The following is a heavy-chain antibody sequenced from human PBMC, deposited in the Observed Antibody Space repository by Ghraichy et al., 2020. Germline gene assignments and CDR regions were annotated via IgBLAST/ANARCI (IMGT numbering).Heavy chain of an antibody. V-gene: IGHV1-24*01. Sequence: ASVKVSCKVSGYTLIELYMHWVRQAPGKGLEWMGGFDPKDGKTIYAQKFQGRVTMTEDTSTDTAYMELSSLRSEDTAVYFCATLFWTTATWFDPWGQGTLVTVSS. J-gene: IGHJ5*02. CDR3: ATLFWTTATWFDP. CDR1: GYTLIELY. CDR2: FDPKDGKT. D-gene: IGHD3/OR15-3a*01.